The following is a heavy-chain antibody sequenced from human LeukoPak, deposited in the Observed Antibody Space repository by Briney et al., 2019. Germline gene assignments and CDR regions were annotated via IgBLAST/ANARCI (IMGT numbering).Heavy chain of an antibody. J-gene: IGHJ4*02. CDR3: AKDPYRASSGLVDY. Sequence: GGSLRLSCAASGFTVSSNYMSWVRQAPGKGLELVSVIYSGGSSYYAGSVKGRFTISRDNSKNTLYLQMNSLRAEDTAVYYCAKDPYRASSGLVDYWGQGTLVTVSS. D-gene: IGHD5-12*01. CDR1: GFTVSSNY. V-gene: IGHV3-53*01. CDR2: IYSGGSS.